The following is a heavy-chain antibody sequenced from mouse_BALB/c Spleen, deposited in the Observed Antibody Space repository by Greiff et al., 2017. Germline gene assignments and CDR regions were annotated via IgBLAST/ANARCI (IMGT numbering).Heavy chain of an antibody. Sequence: EVKLMESGGVLVQPGGSLRLSCATSGFTFTDYYMSWVRQPPGKALEWLGFIRNKANGYTTEYSASVKGRFTISRDNSQSILYLQMNTLRAEDSATYYCARVYDAFDYWGQGTTLTVSS. J-gene: IGHJ2*01. CDR3: ARVYDAFDY. V-gene: IGHV7-3*02. CDR1: GFTFTDYY. CDR2: IRNKANGYTT. D-gene: IGHD2-3*01.